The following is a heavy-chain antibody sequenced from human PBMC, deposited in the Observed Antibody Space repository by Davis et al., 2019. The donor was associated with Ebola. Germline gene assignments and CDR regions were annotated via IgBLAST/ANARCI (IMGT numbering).Heavy chain of an antibody. CDR2: IKSKTDGGTT. J-gene: IGHJ6*02. CDR3: TTPASRYYYYGMDV. CDR1: GFTFSNAW. V-gene: IGHV3-15*07. Sequence: GGSLRLSCAASGFTFSNAWMNWVRQAPGKGLEWVGRIKSKTDGGTTDYAAPVKGRFTISRDDSKNTLYLQMNSLKTEDTAVYYCTTPASRYYYYGMDVWGQGTTVTVSS.